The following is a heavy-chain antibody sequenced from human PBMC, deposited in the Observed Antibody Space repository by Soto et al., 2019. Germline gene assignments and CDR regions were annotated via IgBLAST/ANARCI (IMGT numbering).Heavy chain of an antibody. CDR2: IYYSGST. J-gene: IGHJ4*02. D-gene: IGHD3-3*01. CDR3: ARVQTIFGIITVFDY. V-gene: IGHV4-31*03. Sequence: SETLSLTCTVSGDSINSAGYYWRWLRQHPGQGLEWIGNIYYSGSTNYNPSLESRVTISIDTSKNHFSLNLAAVTAADTAVYYCARVQTIFGIITVFDYWGQGTLVTVSS. CDR1: GDSINSAGYY.